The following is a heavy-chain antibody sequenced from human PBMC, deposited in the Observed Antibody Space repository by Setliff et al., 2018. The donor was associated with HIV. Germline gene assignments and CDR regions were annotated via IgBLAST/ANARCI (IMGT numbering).Heavy chain of an antibody. V-gene: IGHV7-4-1*02. CDR2: INTNTGNP. CDR3: ARDESDSLYYMDYYYMDV. D-gene: IGHD3-10*01. J-gene: IGHJ6*03. CDR1: GYTFTSYA. Sequence: VSVKVSCKASGYTFTSYAMNWVRQAPGQGLEWMGWINTNTGNPTYAQGFTGRFVFSLDTSVSTAYLQISSLKAEDTAVYYCARDESDSLYYMDYYYMDVWGKGTTVTVSS.